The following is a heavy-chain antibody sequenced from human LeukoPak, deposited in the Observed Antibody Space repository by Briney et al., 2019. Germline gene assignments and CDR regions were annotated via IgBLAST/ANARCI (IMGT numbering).Heavy chain of an antibody. J-gene: IGHJ4*02. Sequence: ASVKVSCKASGGTFSSYAISWVRQAPGQGLEWMGRIIPILGIANYAQKFHGRVTITADKSTSTAYMELSSLRSEDTAVYYCARDLGYNWNWVSDYWGQGTLVTVSS. CDR2: IIPILGIA. D-gene: IGHD1-7*01. V-gene: IGHV1-69*04. CDR1: GGTFSSYA. CDR3: ARDLGYNWNWVSDY.